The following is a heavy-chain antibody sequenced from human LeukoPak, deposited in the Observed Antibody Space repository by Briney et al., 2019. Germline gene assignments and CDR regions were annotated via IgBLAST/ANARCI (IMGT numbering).Heavy chain of an antibody. V-gene: IGHV3-30*04. CDR2: ISYDGSNK. CDR3: AKGSKEVLFTRDHYMDV. Sequence: PGGSLRLSCAASGFIFSNYAMHWVRQAPGKGLEWVALISYDGSNKYYADSVKGRFTISRDNSKNTLYLQMNSLRAEDTAVYYCAKGSKEVLFTRDHYMDVWGKGTTVTISS. CDR1: GFIFSNYA. J-gene: IGHJ6*03. D-gene: IGHD3-3*01.